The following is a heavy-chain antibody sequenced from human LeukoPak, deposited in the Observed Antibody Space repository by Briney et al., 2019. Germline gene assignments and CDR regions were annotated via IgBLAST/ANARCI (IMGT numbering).Heavy chain of an antibody. J-gene: IGHJ4*02. D-gene: IGHD3-22*01. V-gene: IGHV3-23*01. Sequence: GGSLRLSCAASGFTLSSYAMSWVRQAPGKGLEWVSAISGSGGSTYYADSVKGRFTISRDNSKNTLYLQMNSLRAEDTAVYYCAKDRSRYYYDSSGSFDYWGQGTLVTVSS. CDR2: ISGSGGST. CDR3: AKDRSRYYYDSSGSFDY. CDR1: GFTLSSYA.